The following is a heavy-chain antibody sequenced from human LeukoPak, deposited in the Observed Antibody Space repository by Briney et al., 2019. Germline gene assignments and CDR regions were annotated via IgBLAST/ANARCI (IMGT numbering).Heavy chain of an antibody. CDR3: ARFRLATYYFDY. Sequence: SETLSLTCTVSGGSISSYYWSWIRQPPGKGLEWIGYIYYNGNTNYNPSLKSRVTISVDTSKNQFSLKLSSVTAADTAVYYCARFRLATYYFDYWGQGTLVTVSS. J-gene: IGHJ4*02. CDR2: IYYNGNT. V-gene: IGHV4-59*08. D-gene: IGHD3-9*01. CDR1: GGSISSYY.